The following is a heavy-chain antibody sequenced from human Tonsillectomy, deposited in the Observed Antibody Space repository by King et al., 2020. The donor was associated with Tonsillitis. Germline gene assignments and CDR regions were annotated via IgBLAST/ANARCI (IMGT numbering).Heavy chain of an antibody. V-gene: IGHV3-30*18. Sequence: VQLVESGGGVVQPGRSLRLSCAASGFTFSSYGMHWVRQAPGKGLEWEAVISYDGSNKYYADSVKGRFTISRDNSKNTLYLQMNSLRAEDTAVYYCAKVLRYFDWLPYYYYYGMDVWGQGTTVTVSS. CDR1: GFTFSSYG. D-gene: IGHD3-9*01. CDR3: AKVLRYFDWLPYYYYYGMDV. CDR2: ISYDGSNK. J-gene: IGHJ6*02.